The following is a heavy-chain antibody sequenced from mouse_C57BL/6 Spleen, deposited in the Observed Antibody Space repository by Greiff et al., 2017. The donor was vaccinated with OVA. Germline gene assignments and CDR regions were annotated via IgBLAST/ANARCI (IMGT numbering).Heavy chain of an antibody. CDR3: AREGDGSSYGWYFDV. D-gene: IGHD1-1*01. Sequence: QVQLQQSGAELMKPGASVKLSCKATGYTFTGYWIEWVKQRPGHGLEWIGEILPGSGSTNYNEKFKSKATLTVDTSSSTAYMQRSSLTSEDSAVYYCAREGDGSSYGWYFDVWGTGTTVTVSS. J-gene: IGHJ1*03. CDR1: GYTFTGYW. CDR2: ILPGSGST. V-gene: IGHV1-9*01.